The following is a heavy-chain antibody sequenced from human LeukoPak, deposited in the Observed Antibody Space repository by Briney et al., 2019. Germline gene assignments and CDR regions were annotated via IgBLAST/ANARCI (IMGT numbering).Heavy chain of an antibody. CDR2: VFDSGRT. CDR3: STIKRGDIFGFFDF. V-gene: IGHV4-59*11. Sequence: SETLSLTCTLSGGSMTTHHWNWIRQTPGKGLEWIGYVFDSGRTKDNPSLKSRVTISADTSKNQFSLRLSSVTAAPTALYYCSTIKRGDIFGFFDFWGQGILVTDSS. D-gene: IGHD5-18*01. CDR1: GGSMTTHH. J-gene: IGHJ4*02.